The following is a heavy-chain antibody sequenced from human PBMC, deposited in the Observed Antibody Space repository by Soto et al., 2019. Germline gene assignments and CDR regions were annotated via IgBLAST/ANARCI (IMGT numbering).Heavy chain of an antibody. CDR3: AKDSWGGERGYSYGNLDY. CDR1: GFTFSSYA. D-gene: IGHD5-18*01. V-gene: IGHV3-23*01. Sequence: GGSLRLSCAASGFTFSSYAMSWVRQAPGKGLEWPSAISGSGGSTYYADSVKGRFTISRDNSKNTLYLQINSLRAEDTAVYYCAKDSWGGERGYSYGNLDYCGQGTLVTVSS. CDR2: ISGSGGST. J-gene: IGHJ4*02.